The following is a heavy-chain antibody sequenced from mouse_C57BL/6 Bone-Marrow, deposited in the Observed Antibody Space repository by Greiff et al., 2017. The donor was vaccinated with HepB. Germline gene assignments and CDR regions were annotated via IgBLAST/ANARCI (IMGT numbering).Heavy chain of an antibody. D-gene: IGHD4-1*01. CDR3: ARNWDSFAY. J-gene: IGHJ3*01. CDR1: GYTFTSYW. CDR2: IDPSDSYT. Sequence: QVQLQQPGAELVKPGASVKLSCKASGYTFTSYWMQWVKQRPGQGLEWIGEIDPSDSYTNYNQKFKGKATLTVDTSSSTAYMQLSSLTSEDSAVDYCARNWDSFAYWGQGTLVTVSA. V-gene: IGHV1-50*01.